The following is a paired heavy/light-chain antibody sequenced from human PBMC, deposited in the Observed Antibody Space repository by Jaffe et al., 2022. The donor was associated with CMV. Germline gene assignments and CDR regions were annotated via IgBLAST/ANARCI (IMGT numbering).Light chain of an antibody. J-gene: IGLJ2*01. Sequence: QSALTQPASVSGSPGQSITISCTGTSSDVGSYNLVSWYQQHPGKAPKLMIYEVSKRPSGVSNRFSGSKSGNTASLTISGLQAEDEADYYCCSYAGSSTLLFGGGTKLTVL. V-gene: IGLV2-23*02. CDR3: CSYAGSSTLL. CDR2: EVS. CDR1: SSDVGSYNL.
Heavy chain of an antibody. J-gene: IGHJ6*03. CDR1: GGSISSSSYY. CDR2: IYYSGST. D-gene: IGHD6-13*01. Sequence: QLQLQESGPGLVKPSETLSLTCTVSGGSISSSSYYWGWIRQPPGKGLEWIGSIYYSGSTYYNPSLKSRVTISVDTSKNQFSLKLSSVTAADTAVYYCARHPGGIAAYYYYYYYMDVWGKGTTVTVSS. V-gene: IGHV4-39*01. CDR3: ARHPGGIAAYYYYYYYMDV.